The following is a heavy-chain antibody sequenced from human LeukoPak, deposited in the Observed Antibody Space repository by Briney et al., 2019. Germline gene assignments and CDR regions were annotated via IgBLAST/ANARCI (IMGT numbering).Heavy chain of an antibody. Sequence: SETLSLTCTVPGGSISSNSYYWGWVRQPPGKGLEWIASIYHSGSTYYNPSLESRVTISVDISKNQFSLNLSSVTAADTAVYFCARHGRPIRRFDELLGNRNSPYFYDYSGQGTLVSVSS. CDR2: IYHSGST. J-gene: IGHJ4*02. CDR1: GGSISSNSYY. V-gene: IGHV4-39*01. D-gene: IGHD2/OR15-2a*01. CDR3: ARHGRPIRRFDELLGNRNSPYFYDY.